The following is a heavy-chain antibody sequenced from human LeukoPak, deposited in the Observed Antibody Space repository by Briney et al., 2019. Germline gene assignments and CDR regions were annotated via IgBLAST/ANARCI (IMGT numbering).Heavy chain of an antibody. CDR2: ISWNSGSI. V-gene: IGHV3-9*01. CDR3: AKASRGSRKGYFDY. J-gene: IGHJ4*02. D-gene: IGHD2-15*01. Sequence: PGRSLRLSCAASGFTFADYGMHWVRQAPGKGLEWVSGISWNSGSIGYADSVKGRFTISRDNAKNSLYLQMNSLRAEDTALYYCAKASRGSRKGYFDYWGQGTLVTVSS. CDR1: GFTFADYG.